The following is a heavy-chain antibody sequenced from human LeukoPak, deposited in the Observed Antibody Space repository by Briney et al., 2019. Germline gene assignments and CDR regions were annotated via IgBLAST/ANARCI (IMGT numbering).Heavy chain of an antibody. CDR2: IKQDGSEK. CDR3: ARVTYTSGWSEEYFQH. Sequence: PGGSLRLSCAASGFTFSSYWMSWVRQAPGKGLEWVANIKQDGSEKYYVDSVKGRFTISRDNAKNSLYLQMNSLRAEDTAVYYCARVTYTSGWSEEYFQHWGQGTLVTVSS. CDR1: GFTFSSYW. D-gene: IGHD6-19*01. J-gene: IGHJ1*01. V-gene: IGHV3-7*01.